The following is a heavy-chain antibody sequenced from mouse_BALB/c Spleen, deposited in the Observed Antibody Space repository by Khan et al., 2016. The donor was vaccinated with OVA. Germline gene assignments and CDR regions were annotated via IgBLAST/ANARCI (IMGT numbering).Heavy chain of an antibody. Sequence: EVELVESGGGLVKPGGSLKLSCVASGFTFSDYYMYWVRQTPEKRLDWVATISDGGIYTYYPDSVKGRFTISRDDAKNNLFLQMSSLKSEDTAMFYCVRGYYGNPFAYCGQGTLVTVSA. CDR1: GFTFSDYY. D-gene: IGHD2-1*01. J-gene: IGHJ3*01. CDR2: ISDGGIYT. CDR3: VRGYYGNPFAY. V-gene: IGHV5-4*02.